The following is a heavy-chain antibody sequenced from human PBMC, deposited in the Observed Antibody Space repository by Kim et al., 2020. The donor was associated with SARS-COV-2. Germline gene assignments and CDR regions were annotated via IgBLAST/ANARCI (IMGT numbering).Heavy chain of an antibody. CDR2: INHSGST. J-gene: IGHJ4*02. CDR1: GGSFSGYY. CDR3: ASEWGYYYGSGSKSTSDY. Sequence: SETLSLTCAVYGGSFSGYYWSWIRQPPGKGLEWIGEINHSGSTNYNPSLKSRVTISVDTSKNQFSLKLSSVTAADTAVYYCASEWGYYYGSGSKSTSDYWGQGTLVTVSS. V-gene: IGHV4-34*01. D-gene: IGHD3-10*01.